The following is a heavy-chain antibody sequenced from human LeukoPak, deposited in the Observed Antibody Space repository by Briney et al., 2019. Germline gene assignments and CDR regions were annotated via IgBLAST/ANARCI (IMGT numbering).Heavy chain of an antibody. J-gene: IGHJ4*02. CDR2: IRYDGSNK. CDR1: GFTFSSYG. CDR3: AKAVGYCSSTSCWALHY. D-gene: IGHD2-2*01. Sequence: GGSLRLSCAASGFTFSSYGMHWVRQAPGKGLEWVAFIRYDGSNKYYADSVEGRFTISRDNSKNTLYLQMNSLRAEDTAVYYCAKAVGYCSSTSCWALHYWGQGTLVTVSS. V-gene: IGHV3-30*02.